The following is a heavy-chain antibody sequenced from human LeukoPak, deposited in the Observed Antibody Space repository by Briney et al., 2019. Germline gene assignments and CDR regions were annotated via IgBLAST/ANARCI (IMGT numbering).Heavy chain of an antibody. V-gene: IGHV4-59*13. Sequence: SETLSLTCTVSGGSISSYYWSWIRKPPPKGLEWVGYICYSGSGNDNPSLKRRVTISVDTSKYQFSLTLSSVTGADAAPYYCARRGTAAGFDYWGQGTLVTVSS. J-gene: IGHJ4*02. CDR1: GGSISSYY. CDR2: ICYSGSG. D-gene: IGHD6-13*01. CDR3: ARRGTAAGFDY.